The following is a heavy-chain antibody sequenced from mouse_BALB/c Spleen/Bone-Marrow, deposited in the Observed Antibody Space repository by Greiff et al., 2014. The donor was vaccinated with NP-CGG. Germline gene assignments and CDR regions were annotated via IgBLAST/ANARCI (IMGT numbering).Heavy chain of an antibody. Sequence: VQLQQSGAELMKPGASVKISCKATGYTFSSCWIEWVKQRPGHGLEWIGEILPGSGSTNYNEKFKGKATFTADTSSNTAYVQLSSLTSEDSAVYYCARRGYDGYHWGQGTTLTVSS. D-gene: IGHD2-3*01. CDR2: ILPGSGST. V-gene: IGHV1-9*01. CDR1: GYTFSSCW. J-gene: IGHJ2*01. CDR3: ARRGYDGYH.